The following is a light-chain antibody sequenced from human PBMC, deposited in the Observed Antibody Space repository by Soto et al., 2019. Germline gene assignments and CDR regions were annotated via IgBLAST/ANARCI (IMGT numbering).Light chain of an antibody. Sequence: QSALTQPASVHGTPGQSITISCTGTSSDVGGYNYVSWYQQHPGKAPKLMIYAVSNRPSGVSNRFSGSKSGNTATLTISGLQAEDEADYYCCSYTVSGTYVFGTGTKVTVL. V-gene: IGLV2-14*01. J-gene: IGLJ1*01. CDR2: AVS. CDR1: SSDVGGYNY. CDR3: CSYTVSGTYV.